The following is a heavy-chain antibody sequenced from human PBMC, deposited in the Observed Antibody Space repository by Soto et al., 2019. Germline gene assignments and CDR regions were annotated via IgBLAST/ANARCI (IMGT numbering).Heavy chain of an antibody. D-gene: IGHD3-22*01. CDR2: IIPIFGTA. Sequence: ASVKVSCKASGGTFSSYAISWVRQAPGQGLEWMGGIIPIFGTANYAQKFQGRVTITADESTSTAYMELSSLRSEDTAVYYCARGGYYDSSGFLSSTTNFYGMDVWGQGTTVTVSS. CDR1: GGTFSSYA. V-gene: IGHV1-69*13. J-gene: IGHJ6*02. CDR3: ARGGYYDSSGFLSSTTNFYGMDV.